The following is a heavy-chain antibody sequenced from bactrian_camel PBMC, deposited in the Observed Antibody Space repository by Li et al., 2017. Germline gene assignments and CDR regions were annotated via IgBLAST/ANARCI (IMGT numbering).Heavy chain of an antibody. CDR3: ASVAFGYCGGGFCYSVDFGY. Sequence: VQLVESGGGLVLPGGSLRLSCAASGFTFSTRAMTWVRQAPGKGLEWVSIINRGGTTYYADSVKGRFTISRDNAKNTVYLQMNSLKSDDTGLYYCASVAFGYCGGGFCYSVDFGYWGQGTQVTVS. V-gene: IGHV3S35*01. CDR1: GFTFSTRA. J-gene: IGHJ6*01. D-gene: IGHD2*01. CDR2: IINRGGTT.